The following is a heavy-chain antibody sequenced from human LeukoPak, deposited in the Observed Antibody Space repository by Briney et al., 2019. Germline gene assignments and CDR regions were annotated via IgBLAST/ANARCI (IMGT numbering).Heavy chain of an antibody. CDR3: ARGWLRSSYYYYYMDV. V-gene: IGHV4-59*12. CDR1: GGSISSYY. CDR2: IYYSGST. Sequence: KPSETLSLTCTVSGGSISSYYWSWIRQPPGKGLEWIGYIYYSGSTNYNPSLKSRVTISVDTSKNQFSLKLSSVTAADTAVYYCARGWLRSSYYYYYMDVWGKGTTVTISS. D-gene: IGHD5-12*01. J-gene: IGHJ6*03.